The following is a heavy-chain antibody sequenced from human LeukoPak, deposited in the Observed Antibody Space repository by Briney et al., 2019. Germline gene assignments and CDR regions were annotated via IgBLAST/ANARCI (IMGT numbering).Heavy chain of an antibody. CDR3: ARDLGTSYYYDSSGYYDWFDP. J-gene: IGHJ5*02. D-gene: IGHD3-22*01. CDR1: GGSISSGGYY. V-gene: IGHV4-31*03. Sequence: SETLSLTCTVSGGSISSGGYYWSWFRQHPGKGLEWIVYSYYSGSTYYNPSLKSRVTISVDTCKNQFSLKLSSVTAADTAVYYCARDLGTSYYYDSSGYYDWFDPWGQGTLVTVSS. CDR2: SYYSGST.